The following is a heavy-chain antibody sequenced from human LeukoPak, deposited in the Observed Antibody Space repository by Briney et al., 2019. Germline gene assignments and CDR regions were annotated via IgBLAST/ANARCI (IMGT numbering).Heavy chain of an antibody. J-gene: IGHJ4*02. Sequence: RASVKVSCKASGYTFTSYAMHWVRQAPGQRLEWMGWINAGNGNTKYSQKFQGRVTITRDTSASTAYMELSSLRSEDTAVYYCARDGFPGVTIFGVDTREDRGSEWGQGTLVTVSS. V-gene: IGHV1-3*01. CDR1: GYTFTSYA. D-gene: IGHD3-3*01. CDR3: ARDGFPGVTIFGVDTREDRGSE. CDR2: INAGNGNT.